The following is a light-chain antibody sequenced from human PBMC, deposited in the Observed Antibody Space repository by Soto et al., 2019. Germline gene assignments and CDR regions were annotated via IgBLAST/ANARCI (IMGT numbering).Light chain of an antibody. J-gene: IGLJ1*01. V-gene: IGLV1-47*01. CDR3: AAWDDSLSGLYV. CDR1: SSNIGRNF. Sequence: QSVLTQPPSASGTPGQSVTISCSGSSSNIGRNFVYWYQQLPGTAPKVLIYRSYQRPSGVPDRFSGSKSGTSASLAISGLRSEDEADYYCAAWDDSLSGLYVFGTGTKVTVL. CDR2: RSY.